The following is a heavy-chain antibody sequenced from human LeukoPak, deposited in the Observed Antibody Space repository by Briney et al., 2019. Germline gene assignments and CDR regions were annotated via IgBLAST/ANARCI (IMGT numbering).Heavy chain of an antibody. D-gene: IGHD2-15*01. J-gene: IGHJ5*02. CDR1: GGSISSSSYY. CDR3: ARPGSDSWFDP. Sequence: SETLSPTCTVSGGSISSSSYYWGWIRQPPGKGLEWIGSIYYSGSTYYNPSLKSRVTISVDTSKNQFSLKLSSVTAADTAVYYCARPGSDSWFDPWGQGTLVTVSS. V-gene: IGHV4-39*01. CDR2: IYYSGST.